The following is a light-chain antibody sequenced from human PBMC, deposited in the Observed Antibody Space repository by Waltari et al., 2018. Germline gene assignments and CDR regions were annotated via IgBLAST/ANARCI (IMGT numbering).Light chain of an antibody. J-gene: IGKJ1*01. CDR2: DAS. CDR3: QHYSSSSWT. V-gene: IGKV3-20*01. CDR1: QSVSSSY. Sequence: IVLTQSPATLSLSPGERATLSCRASQSVSSSYLAWYQHKPGQAPRLVIYDASSRATGIPDRFSGGGSGTDFTLTISRLEPEDFAVYYCQHYSSSSWTFGQGTKVEIK.